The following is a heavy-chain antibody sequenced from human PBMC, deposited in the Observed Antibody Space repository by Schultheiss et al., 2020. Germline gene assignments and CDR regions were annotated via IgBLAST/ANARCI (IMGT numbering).Heavy chain of an antibody. Sequence: SVKVSCKASGYTFTSYGISWVRQAPGQGLEWMGGIIPIFGTANYAQKFQGRVTMTRDTSISTAYMELSRLRSDDTAVYYCARARSSYGVYWGQGTLVTVSS. CDR1: GYTFTSYG. CDR3: ARARSSYGVY. J-gene: IGHJ4*02. D-gene: IGHD6-6*01. V-gene: IGHV1-69*05. CDR2: IIPIFGTA.